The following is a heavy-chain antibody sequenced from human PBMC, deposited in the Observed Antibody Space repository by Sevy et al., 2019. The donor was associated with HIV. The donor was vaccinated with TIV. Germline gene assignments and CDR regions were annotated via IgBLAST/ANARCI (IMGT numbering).Heavy chain of an antibody. V-gene: IGHV4-59*12. CDR3: ARSVPSVLTGPVGLFFQVYSGWFDP. D-gene: IGHD2-21*01. CDR1: GGSISSYY. CDR2: VSRAGTT. Sequence: SETLSLTCTVSGGSISSYYWSWIRQPPGKGLEWIGEVSRAGTTKYNPSLQSRTTMSLDTSTNQFSLKLTSVTAADTAMYYCARSVPSVLTGPVGLFFQVYSGWFDPWGQGIMVTVSS. J-gene: IGHJ5*02.